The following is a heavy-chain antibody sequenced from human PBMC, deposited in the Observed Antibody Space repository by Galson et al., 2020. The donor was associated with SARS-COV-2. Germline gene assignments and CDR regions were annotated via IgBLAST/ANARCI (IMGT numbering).Heavy chain of an antibody. D-gene: IGHD3-3*01. CDR1: GFIFSSHG. V-gene: IGHV3-30*02. CDR3: AKDSESAYMFETSGYWGFPRGS. Sequence: TGGSLRLSCAASGFIFSSHGMHWVRQAPGKGLEWVASISYDGKDEYYGDSVKGRFTISRDNSENTLWLQMNILRVEDTAQYYCAKDSESAYMFETSGYWGFPRGSWGQGTRVNVSS. CDR2: ISYDGKDE. J-gene: IGHJ5*02.